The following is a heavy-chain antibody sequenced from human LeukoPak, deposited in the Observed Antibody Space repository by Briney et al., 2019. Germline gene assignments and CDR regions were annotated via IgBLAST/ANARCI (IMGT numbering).Heavy chain of an antibody. J-gene: IGHJ4*02. D-gene: IGHD3-3*01. CDR1: GYTFTGYY. V-gene: IGHV1-2*02. CDR2: INPNGGGT. Sequence: ASVKVSCKASGYTFTGYYMHWVRQAPGQGLEWLGWINPNGGGTNYAQKFQGRVTMTRDTSISTAYMELSRLRSDDTAVYYCARKRPTMDGFDYWGQGTLVTVSS. CDR3: ARKRPTMDGFDY.